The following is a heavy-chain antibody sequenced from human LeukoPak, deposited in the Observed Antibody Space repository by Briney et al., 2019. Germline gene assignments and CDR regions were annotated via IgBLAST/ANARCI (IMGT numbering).Heavy chain of an antibody. CDR3: ARIAVTTPNYYYYYMDV. Sequence: SETLSLTCTVSGGSISSHYWGWIRQPPGKGLEWIGYIYYSGSTNYNPSLKSRVTISVDTSKNQFSLKLSSVTAADTAVYYCARIAVTTPNYYYYYMDVWGKGTTVTVSS. CDR1: GGSISSHY. D-gene: IGHD4-17*01. J-gene: IGHJ6*03. V-gene: IGHV4-59*11. CDR2: IYYSGST.